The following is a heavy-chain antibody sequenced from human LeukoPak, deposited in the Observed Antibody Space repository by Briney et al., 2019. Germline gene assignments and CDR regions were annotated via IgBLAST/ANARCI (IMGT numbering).Heavy chain of an antibody. CDR3: ARDWGVSARPGYMDV. CDR2: IYYSGST. D-gene: IGHD6-6*01. CDR1: GGSISSYY. Sequence: SETPSLTCTGSGGSISSYYWSWIRQPPGKGLEWIGYIYYSGSTNYNPSLKSRVTISVDTSKNQFSLKLSSVTAADTAVYYCARDWGVSARPGYMDVWGKGTTVTVSS. J-gene: IGHJ6*03. V-gene: IGHV4-59*01.